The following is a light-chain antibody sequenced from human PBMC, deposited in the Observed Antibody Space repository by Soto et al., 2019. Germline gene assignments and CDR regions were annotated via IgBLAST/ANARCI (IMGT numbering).Light chain of an antibody. J-gene: IGKJ1*01. CDR1: QSVLASSNNKNY. V-gene: IGKV4-1*01. CDR2: WAS. CDR3: QKYYTTGT. Sequence: DIVMTQSPDSLAVSLGERATINCKSSQSVLASSNNKNYLAWYQHKAGQPPKLLIYWASTRESGVPDRFSGSGSGTDFTLTISSLQAEDVAVYYCQKYYTTGTFGQGTKVDIK.